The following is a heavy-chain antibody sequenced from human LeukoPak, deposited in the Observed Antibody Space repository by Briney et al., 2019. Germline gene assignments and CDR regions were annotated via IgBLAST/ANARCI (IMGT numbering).Heavy chain of an antibody. CDR2: IYPGDSDT. D-gene: IGHD6-19*01. V-gene: IGHV5-51*01. Sequence: GESLKISCKGSGYSFTSYWIGRVRQMPGKGLEWMGIIYPGDSDTRYSPSFQGQVTISADKSISTAYLQWSSLKASDTAMYYCARRFSYSSGWSGYYFDYWGQGTLVTVSS. CDR1: GYSFTSYW. J-gene: IGHJ4*02. CDR3: ARRFSYSSGWSGYYFDY.